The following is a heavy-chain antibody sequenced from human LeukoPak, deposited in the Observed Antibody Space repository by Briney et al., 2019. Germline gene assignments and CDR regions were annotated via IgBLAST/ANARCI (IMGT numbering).Heavy chain of an antibody. D-gene: IGHD5-24*01. CDR3: TSRDGYNGDLDY. CDR1: GFTFSGSA. Sequence: PGGSLRLSCAASGFTFSGSAMHWVRQASGKGLGWVGRIRSKANSYATAYAASVKGRFTISRDDSKNTAYLQMNSLKTEDTAVYYCTSRDGYNGDLDYWGQGTLVTVSS. V-gene: IGHV3-73*01. CDR2: IRSKANSYAT. J-gene: IGHJ4*02.